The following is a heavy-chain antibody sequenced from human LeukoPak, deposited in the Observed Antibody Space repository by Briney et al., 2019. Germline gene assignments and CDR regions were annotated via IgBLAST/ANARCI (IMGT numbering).Heavy chain of an antibody. CDR1: GGSFNNYY. Sequence: PSETLSLTCAVYGGSFNNYYWSWIRQAPGKGLQWIGEINHSGTTNYNPSLKSRVTMSVDTSKSQISLKLNSVTAADTAVYYCAREGSCLGSGSPPLDYWGQGTLVTVSS. J-gene: IGHJ4*02. V-gene: IGHV4-34*01. D-gene: IGHD3-10*01. CDR2: INHSGTT. CDR3: AREGSCLGSGSPPLDY.